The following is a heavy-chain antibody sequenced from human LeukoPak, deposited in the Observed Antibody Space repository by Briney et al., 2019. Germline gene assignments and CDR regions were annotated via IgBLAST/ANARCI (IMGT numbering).Heavy chain of an antibody. CDR3: ARDQYCTSTSCYPYFDY. CDR2: INPNSGGT. Sequence: ASVKVSCKASGYTFSGYYMHWVRQAPGQGLEWMGWINPNSGGTNYAQKFHGRVTMTRDTSISTAYMELSSLRSDDTAVYYCARDQYCTSTSCYPYFDYWGQGTLVTVSS. J-gene: IGHJ4*02. V-gene: IGHV1-2*02. CDR1: GYTFSGYY. D-gene: IGHD2-2*01.